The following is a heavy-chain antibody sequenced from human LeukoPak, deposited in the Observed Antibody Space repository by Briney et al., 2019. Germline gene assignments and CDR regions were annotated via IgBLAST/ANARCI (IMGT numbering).Heavy chain of an antibody. V-gene: IGHV1-18*01. CDR2: VSLYNGNT. D-gene: IGHD1-14*01. CDR3: ARFNPRLNREKFDY. J-gene: IGHJ4*02. Sequence: ASVKVSCKASGYTFSFYGLSWVRQAPGQGLEWLAWVSLYNGNTHYAQKVQGRLTMTTDTSTTTAYMELRSLRSDDTGVYYCARFNPRLNREKFDYWGQGTLVTVSS. CDR1: GYTFSFYG.